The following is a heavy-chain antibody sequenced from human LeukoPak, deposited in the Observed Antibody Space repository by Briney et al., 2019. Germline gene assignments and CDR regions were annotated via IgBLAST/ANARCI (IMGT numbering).Heavy chain of an antibody. CDR2: IYTSGST. D-gene: IGHD6-6*01. CDR1: GGSISSGSYY. CDR3: ARVTDSSSLAPFDI. J-gene: IGHJ3*02. Sequence: SQTLSLTCTVSGGSISSGSYYWSWIRQPAGKGLEWIGRIYTSGSTNYNPSLKSRVTISVDTSKNQFSLKLSSVTAADTAVYYCARVTDSSSLAPFDIWGQGTMVTVSS. V-gene: IGHV4-61*02.